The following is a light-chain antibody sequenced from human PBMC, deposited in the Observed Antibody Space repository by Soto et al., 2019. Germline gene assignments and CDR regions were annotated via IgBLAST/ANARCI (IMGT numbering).Light chain of an antibody. J-gene: IGLJ1*01. CDR2: SNN. CDR1: SSNIGSNT. CDR3: AAWDDSLNGRV. Sequence: VLTQPPSASGTPGQRVTISCSGSSSNIGSNTVNWYQQLPGTAPKLLIYSNNQRPSGVPDRFSGSKSGTSASLAISGLQSEDEADYYCAAWDDSLNGRVFGTGTKLTVL. V-gene: IGLV1-44*01.